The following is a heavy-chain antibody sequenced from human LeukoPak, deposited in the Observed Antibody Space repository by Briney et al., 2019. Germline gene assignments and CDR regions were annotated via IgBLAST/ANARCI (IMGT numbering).Heavy chain of an antibody. CDR1: GGSISSGDYY. D-gene: IGHD3-22*01. CDR3: ASDSSGYWYFDL. CDR2: IYYSGST. J-gene: IGHJ2*01. Sequence: PSETLSLTCTVSGGSISSGDYYWSWIRQPPGKGLEWIGYIYYSGSTYYNPSLKSRVTISVDTSKNQFSLKPSSVTAADTAVYYCASDSSGYWYFDLWGRGTLVTVSS. V-gene: IGHV4-30-4*01.